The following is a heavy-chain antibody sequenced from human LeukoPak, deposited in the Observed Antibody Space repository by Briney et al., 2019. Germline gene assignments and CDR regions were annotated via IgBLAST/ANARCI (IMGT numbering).Heavy chain of an antibody. CDR2: IYSGGST. CDR1: GFTVSFNY. V-gene: IGHV3-53*01. Sequence: GGSLRLSCAASGFTVSFNYMSWVRQAPGKGLEWISVIYSGGSTYYADSVKGRFTISRDDSKNTLYLQMNSLRAEDTAVYYCAKGVAVASPYYFDYWGQGTLVTVSS. CDR3: AKGVAVASPYYFDY. J-gene: IGHJ4*02. D-gene: IGHD6-19*01.